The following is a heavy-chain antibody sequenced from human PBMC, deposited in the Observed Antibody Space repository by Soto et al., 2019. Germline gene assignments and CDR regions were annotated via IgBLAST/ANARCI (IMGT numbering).Heavy chain of an antibody. V-gene: IGHV3-43*01. CDR1: GFTFDDYT. CDR3: AKDGSSGYYYGMDV. J-gene: IGHJ6*02. CDR2: ISWDGGST. D-gene: IGHD6-6*01. Sequence: PGGSLRLSCAASGFTFDDYTMHWVRQAPGKGLEWVSLISWDGGSTYYADSVKGRFTISRDNSKNSLYLQMNSLRTEDTALYYCAKDGSSGYYYGMDVWGQGTTVTVSS.